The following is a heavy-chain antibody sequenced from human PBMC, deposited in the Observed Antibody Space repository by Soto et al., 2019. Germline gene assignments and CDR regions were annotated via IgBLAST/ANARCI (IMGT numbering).Heavy chain of an antibody. V-gene: IGHV1-18*01. CDR3: ARDRSNSEY. D-gene: IGHD2-2*01. Sequence: QVQLVQSGGEVKKPGASVQVSCKASGYTFTNFGISWVRQAPGQGLEWMGWISDKSGNTNYAQKFQGRVTMTRDTSTSTAYMELRSLRSDDTAVYYCARDRSNSEYWGQGTLVTVSS. CDR2: ISDKSGNT. CDR1: GYTFTNFG. J-gene: IGHJ4*02.